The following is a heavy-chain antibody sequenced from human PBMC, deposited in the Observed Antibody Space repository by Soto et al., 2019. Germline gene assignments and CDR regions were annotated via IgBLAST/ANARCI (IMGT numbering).Heavy chain of an antibody. CDR1: GYSFTSYW. CDR2: IDPSDSYT. Sequence: ESLKISFKGSGYSFTSYWISWVRRMPGKGLEWMGRIDPSDSYTNYSPSFQGHVTISADKSISTAYLQWSSLKASDTAMYYCARFFDYYDSSGYYRSPLDYWGQGTQVTVSS. J-gene: IGHJ4*02. V-gene: IGHV5-10-1*01. CDR3: ARFFDYYDSSGYYRSPLDY. D-gene: IGHD3-22*01.